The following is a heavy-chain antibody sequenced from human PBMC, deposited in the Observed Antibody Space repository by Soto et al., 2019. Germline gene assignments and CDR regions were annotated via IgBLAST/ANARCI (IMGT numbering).Heavy chain of an antibody. CDR1: GGTFSSYS. V-gene: IGHV1-69*01. Sequence: QVQLVQSGAEVKKPGSSVKVSCKASGGTFSSYSINWVRRAPGQGLEWMGATIPIFGTANDAQKFTGRVTITADESTRTAYMELSTLSSEDTAVYYCARDGGRHSGGIDYWGQGTLVTVSS. CDR3: ARDGGRHSGGIDY. D-gene: IGHD1-26*01. CDR2: TIPIFGTA. J-gene: IGHJ4*02.